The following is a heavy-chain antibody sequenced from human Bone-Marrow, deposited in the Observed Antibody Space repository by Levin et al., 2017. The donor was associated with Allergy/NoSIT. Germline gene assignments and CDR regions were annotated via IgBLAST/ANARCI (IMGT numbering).Heavy chain of an antibody. D-gene: IGHD1-26*01. V-gene: IGHV1-18*01. J-gene: IGHJ4*02. CDR2: ISGYNGNT. CDR1: GYTFTRYG. CDR3: ARDLVGATKHFDY. Sequence: GESLKISCKASGYTFTRYGLTWVRQAPGQGLEWMGWISGYNGNTNYAQKFQGRVTMTTDTSTSTAFMELRSLRSDDTAVYYCARDLVGATKHFDYWGLGTLVTVSS.